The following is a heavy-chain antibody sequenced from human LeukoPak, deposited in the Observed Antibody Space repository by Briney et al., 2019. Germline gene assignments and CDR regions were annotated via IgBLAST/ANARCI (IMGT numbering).Heavy chain of an antibody. CDR2: MNPNSGST. V-gene: IGHV1-8*01. CDR1: GYTFTSYD. CDR3: ARDELDEVVTAIPFDY. D-gene: IGHD2-21*02. Sequence: GASVKVSCKASGYTFTSYDINWVRQATGQGLEWMGWMNPNSGSTSYAQKFQGRVTMTRDTSTSTVYMELSSLRSEDTAVYYCARDELDEVVTAIPFDYWGQGTLVTVSS. J-gene: IGHJ4*02.